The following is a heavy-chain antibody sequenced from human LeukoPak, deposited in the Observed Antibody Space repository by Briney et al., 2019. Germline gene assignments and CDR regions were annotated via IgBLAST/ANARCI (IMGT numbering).Heavy chain of an antibody. CDR3: ARSPRGYSFYFDY. CDR2: ISSSGSTI. CDR1: GFTFSSYG. Sequence: PGGSLRLSCAASGFTFSSYGMHWVRQAPGKGLEWVSYISSSGSTIYYADSVKGRFTISRDNAKNSLYLQMNSLRAEDTAVYYCARSPRGYSFYFDYWGQGTLVTVSS. J-gene: IGHJ4*02. V-gene: IGHV3-48*03. D-gene: IGHD3-22*01.